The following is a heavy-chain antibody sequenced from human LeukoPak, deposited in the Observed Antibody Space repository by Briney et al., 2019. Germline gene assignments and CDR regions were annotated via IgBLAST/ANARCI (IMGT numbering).Heavy chain of an antibody. CDR1: SGSISSGSYY. Sequence: PSQTLSLTRTVSSGSISSGSYYWSWIRQPAGKGLEWIGRIYTSGSTNYNPSLKSRVTISVDTSKNQFSLKLSSVTAADTAVYYCARGGYYYDSSGYYHFDYWGQGTLVTVSS. CDR3: ARGGYYYDSSGYYHFDY. D-gene: IGHD3-22*01. J-gene: IGHJ4*02. CDR2: IYTSGST. V-gene: IGHV4-61*02.